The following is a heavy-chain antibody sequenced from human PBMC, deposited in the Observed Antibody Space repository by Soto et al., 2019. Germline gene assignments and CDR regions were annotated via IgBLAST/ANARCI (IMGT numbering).Heavy chain of an antibody. V-gene: IGHV3-23*01. CDR2: MSGSGGSI. CDR3: AKTFGSNWLLDY. Sequence: EVQLLESGGGLVQPGGSLRLSCAGSGFTFSDYAISWVRQAPGKGLGWVSAMSGSGGSIYYADFMKGRFTISRDNSKNTVYLQMSSLRGEDTAIYYCAKTFGSNWLLDYWGRGTLVTVSS. J-gene: IGHJ4*02. CDR1: GFTFSDYA. D-gene: IGHD1-1*01.